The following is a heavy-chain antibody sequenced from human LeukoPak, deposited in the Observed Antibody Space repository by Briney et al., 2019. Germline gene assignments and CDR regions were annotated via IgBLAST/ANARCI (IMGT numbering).Heavy chain of an antibody. D-gene: IGHD6-19*01. J-gene: IGHJ4*02. CDR1: GGSFSGYY. Sequence: SETLSLTCAVYGGSFSGYYWSWIRQPPGKGLEWIGEINHSGSTNYNPSLKSRVTISVDTSKNQFSLKLSSVTAADTAVYYCARVGIAVAVTHWGQGTLVTVSS. V-gene: IGHV4-34*01. CDR3: ARVGIAVAVTH. CDR2: INHSGST.